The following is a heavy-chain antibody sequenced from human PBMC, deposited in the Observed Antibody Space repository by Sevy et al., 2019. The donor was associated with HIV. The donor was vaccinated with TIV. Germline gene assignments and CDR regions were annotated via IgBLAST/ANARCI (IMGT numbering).Heavy chain of an antibody. D-gene: IGHD3-3*01. CDR2: INHSGST. CDR1: GGSFSGYY. Sequence: SETLSLTCAVYGGSFSGYYWSWIRQPPGKGLEWIGEINHSGSTNYNPSLKSRVTISVDTSKNQFSLKLSSVTAADTAVYYCASRFWSGYPGGYYYGMDVWDQGTTVTVSS. CDR3: ASRFWSGYPGGYYYGMDV. J-gene: IGHJ6*02. V-gene: IGHV4-34*01.